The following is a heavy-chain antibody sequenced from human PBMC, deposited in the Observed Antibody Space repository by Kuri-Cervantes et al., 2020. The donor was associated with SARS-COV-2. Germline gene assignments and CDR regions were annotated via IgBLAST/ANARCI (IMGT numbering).Heavy chain of an antibody. CDR2: IIPIFGTA. CDR1: GGTFSSYP. V-gene: IGHV1-69*13. D-gene: IGHD3-22*01. J-gene: IGHJ4*02. CDR3: ARERGIYDSSGYYYT. Sequence: SVKVSCKASGGTFSSYPISWVRQAPGQGLEWMGGIIPIFGTANYAQKFQGRVTITADESTSTAYMELSSLRSEDTAVYYCARERGIYDSSGYYYTWGQGTRVTVSS.